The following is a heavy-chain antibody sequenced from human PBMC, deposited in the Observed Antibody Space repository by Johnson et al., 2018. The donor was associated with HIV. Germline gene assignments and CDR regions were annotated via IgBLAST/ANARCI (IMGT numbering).Heavy chain of an antibody. Sequence: QVQLVESGGRVVRPGGSLRLSCAASGFIFDDYGMSWVRQAPGKGLEWVAVIWYDGSNKYYADSVKGRFTISRDNSKNTLYLQMNSLRAEDTAVYYCAKQGEAYAFDIWGQGTMVTVSS. V-gene: IGHV3-33*06. CDR3: AKQGEAYAFDI. CDR1: GFIFDDYG. J-gene: IGHJ3*02. D-gene: IGHD3-16*01. CDR2: IWYDGSNK.